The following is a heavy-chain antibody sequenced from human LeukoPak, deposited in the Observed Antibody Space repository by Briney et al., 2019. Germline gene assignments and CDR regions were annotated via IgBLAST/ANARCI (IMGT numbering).Heavy chain of an antibody. CDR3: AREYGSGSYSGY. Sequence: ASVKVSCKASGYTFTGYYMHWVRQAPGQGLEWMGWINPNSCGTNYAQKFQGRVTMTRDTSISTAYMELSRLRSDDTAVYYCAREYGSGSYSGYWGQGTLVTVSS. D-gene: IGHD3-10*01. CDR1: GYTFTGYY. V-gene: IGHV1-2*02. J-gene: IGHJ4*02. CDR2: INPNSCGT.